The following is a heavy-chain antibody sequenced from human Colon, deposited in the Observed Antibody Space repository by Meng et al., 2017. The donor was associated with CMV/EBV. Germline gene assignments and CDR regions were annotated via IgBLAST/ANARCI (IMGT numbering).Heavy chain of an antibody. J-gene: IGHJ4*02. CDR1: GGSISSYY. D-gene: IGHD5-18*01. V-gene: IGHV4-4*07. CDR2: IYPSGFP. Sequence: QVQLQESGPGLVKPSETLSLSCPVSGGSISSYYWSWIRQPAGKGLEWIGRIYPSGFPKYKPSLESRVTMSADTSKNQISLKLTSVTAADTAVHYCARAQYTYGYWIFDYWGQGTLVTVSS. CDR3: ARAQYTYGYWIFDY.